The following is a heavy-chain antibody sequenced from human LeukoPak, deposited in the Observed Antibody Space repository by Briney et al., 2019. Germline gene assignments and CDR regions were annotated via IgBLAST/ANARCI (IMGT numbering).Heavy chain of an antibody. J-gene: IGHJ4*02. CDR1: GYTFTSYD. CDR3: ARGRWGGRYFDY. D-gene: IGHD3-16*01. V-gene: IGHV1-8*01. Sequence: ASVKVSCKASGYTFTSYDINWVRQATGQGLEWVGWMNPNSGNTGYAQKFQGRVTMTRNTSISTAYMELSSLRSEDTAVYYCARGRWGGRYFDYWGQGTLVTVSS. CDR2: MNPNSGNT.